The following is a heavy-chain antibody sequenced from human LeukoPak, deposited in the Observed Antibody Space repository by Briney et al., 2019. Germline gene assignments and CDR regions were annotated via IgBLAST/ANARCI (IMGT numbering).Heavy chain of an antibody. V-gene: IGHV4-34*01. Sequence: SETLSLTCAVYGGSFSGYYWSWIRQPPGKGLEWIGEINHSGSTNYNPSLKSRVTISVDTSKNQFSLKLSSVTAADTAVYYCASNTYYYDSSGYYYGDDAFDIWGQGTMVTVSS. CDR3: ASNTYYYDSSGYYYGDDAFDI. D-gene: IGHD3-22*01. CDR2: INHSGST. CDR1: GGSFSGYY. J-gene: IGHJ3*02.